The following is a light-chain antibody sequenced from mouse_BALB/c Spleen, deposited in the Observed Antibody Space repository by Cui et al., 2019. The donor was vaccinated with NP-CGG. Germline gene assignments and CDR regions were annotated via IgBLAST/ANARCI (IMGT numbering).Light chain of an antibody. CDR2: GTN. CDR3: ALWYSNHWV. J-gene: IGLJ1*01. V-gene: IGLV1*01. CDR1: IGAVTTNNY. Sequence: QAVVTQESALTTSPGETVTLTCRSRIGAVTTNNYANWVQEKPDHLFTGLIGGTNNRAPGVPARFSGSLIGDKAALTITGAQTEDEAIYFCALWYSNHWVFGGGTKLTVL.